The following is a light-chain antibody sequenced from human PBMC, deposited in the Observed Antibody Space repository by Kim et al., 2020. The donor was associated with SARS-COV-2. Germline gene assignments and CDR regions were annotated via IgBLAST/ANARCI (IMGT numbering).Light chain of an antibody. Sequence: DIQMTPSPSSLSVSVGDRVTITCHASQNIGFYLNWYQQTPGTAPKLLIYDASDLEPGVPSRFSGSGSGTVFSLTINSLQPDDVATYLWQQYEEIPYSFGQGTKLEI. V-gene: IGKV1-33*01. CDR1: QNIGFY. CDR2: DAS. CDR3: QQYEEIPYS. J-gene: IGKJ2*03.